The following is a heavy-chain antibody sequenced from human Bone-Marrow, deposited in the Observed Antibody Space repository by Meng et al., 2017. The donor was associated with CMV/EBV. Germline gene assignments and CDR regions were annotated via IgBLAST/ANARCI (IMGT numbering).Heavy chain of an antibody. D-gene: IGHD2-2*01. CDR1: GYTFTGYY. CDR2: INPNSGGT. J-gene: IGHJ6*02. V-gene: IGHV1-2*02. CDR3: AREGYCSSTSCFDYPYYYGMDV. Sequence: ASVKVSCKASGYTFTGYYMHWVRQAPGQGLEWMGWINPNSGGTNYAQKFQGRVTMTRDTSISTAYMELSRLRSDDTAAYYCAREGYCSSTSCFDYPYYYGMDVWGQGTTVTVSS.